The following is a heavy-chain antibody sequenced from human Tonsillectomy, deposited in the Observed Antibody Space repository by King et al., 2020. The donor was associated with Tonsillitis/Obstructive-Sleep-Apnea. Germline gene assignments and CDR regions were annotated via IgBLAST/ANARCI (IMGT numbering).Heavy chain of an antibody. CDR1: GYSFPSYW. V-gene: IGHV5-51*07. CDR2: IYPGDSDT. CDR3: ARFISSSRHQFDY. Sequence: VQLVESGAEVKKPGESLKISCKGSGYSFPSYWIGWVHQMPGKGLEWRGIIYPGDSDTRYSPSFQGQVTISADKSISTAYLQWSSLKASDTAMYYCARFISSSRHQFDYWGQGTLVTVSS. D-gene: IGHD6-6*01. J-gene: IGHJ4*02.